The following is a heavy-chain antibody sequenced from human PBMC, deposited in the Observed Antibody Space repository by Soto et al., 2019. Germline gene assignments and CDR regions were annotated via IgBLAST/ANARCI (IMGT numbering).Heavy chain of an antibody. CDR3: ARDTAMALPDA. Sequence: QVQLVQSGTEVKKPGASVKVSCKASGYTFTSYAISWVRQAPGQGLEWMGWINPYNGNTNYAQKLQGRVTMTTDTSTSAAYMELRSLRSDDTAVYYCARDTAMALPDAWGQGTLVTVSS. CDR1: GYTFTSYA. D-gene: IGHD5-18*01. J-gene: IGHJ4*02. V-gene: IGHV1-18*01. CDR2: INPYNGNT.